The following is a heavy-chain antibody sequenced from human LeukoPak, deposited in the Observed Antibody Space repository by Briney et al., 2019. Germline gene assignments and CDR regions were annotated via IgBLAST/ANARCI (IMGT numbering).Heavy chain of an antibody. V-gene: IGHV1-2*02. CDR1: GYTFTGYY. Sequence: GASVKVSCKASGYTFTGYYMHWVRQAPGQGLEWMGWINPNSGGKNYAQKFQGRVTMTRDTSISTAYMELSRLRSDDTAVYYCARDREVLLWFGEFKYNWFDPWGQGTLVTVSS. CDR3: ARDREVLLWFGEFKYNWFDP. D-gene: IGHD3-10*01. CDR2: INPNSGGK. J-gene: IGHJ5*02.